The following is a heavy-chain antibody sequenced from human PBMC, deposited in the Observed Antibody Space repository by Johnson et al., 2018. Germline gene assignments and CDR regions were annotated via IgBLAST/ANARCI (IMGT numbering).Heavy chain of an antibody. CDR1: GFTFSSYW. CDR2: IKEDGNEK. Sequence: EVQLVESGGGLVQPGGSLRLSCAASGFTFSSYWMSWVRQAPGKGLEWVANIKEDGNEKYYVDSVKGRFTISRDNAKNSLYLQMHSLRAEDTAVYYCARDTRKDAYEEGFDPWGQGTLVTVSS. CDR3: ARDTRKDAYEEGFDP. J-gene: IGHJ5*02. V-gene: IGHV3-7*01. D-gene: IGHD5-12*01.